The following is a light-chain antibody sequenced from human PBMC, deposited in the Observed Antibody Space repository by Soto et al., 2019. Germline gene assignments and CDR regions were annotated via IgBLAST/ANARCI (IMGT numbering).Light chain of an antibody. CDR2: EVN. V-gene: IGLV2-23*02. Sequence: QSALTQPASVSGSPGQWITISCTGTSGDVGNYNLVSWYQQHPGKAPKLMIYEVNKWPSGVSNRFSGSKSGNTASLTISGLQAEDEADYYCCSYVGSSTSYVFGTGTRSPS. CDR1: SGDVGNYNL. CDR3: CSYVGSSTSYV. J-gene: IGLJ1*01.